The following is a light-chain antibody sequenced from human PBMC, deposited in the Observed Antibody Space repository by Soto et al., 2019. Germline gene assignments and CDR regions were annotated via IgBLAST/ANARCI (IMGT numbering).Light chain of an antibody. Sequence: EIVLTQSPGTLSFSPGARATLSCRASQSVSSSNLAWYQQKPGQAPRLPIYGASSRATGIPDRFSGSGSGTEFILTISSLQSEDFGVYYCQQYNNWPPITFGQGTRLEIK. V-gene: IGKV3D-15*01. J-gene: IGKJ5*01. CDR2: GAS. CDR1: QSVSSSN. CDR3: QQYNNWPPIT.